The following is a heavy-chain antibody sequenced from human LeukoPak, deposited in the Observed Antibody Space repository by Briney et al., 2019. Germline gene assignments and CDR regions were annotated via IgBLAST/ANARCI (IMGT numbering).Heavy chain of an antibody. J-gene: IGHJ6*02. CDR2: IIPIFGTA. CDR1: GGTFSSYA. D-gene: IGHD6-6*01. Sequence: SVKVSCKASGGTFSSYAISWVRQAPGQGLEWMGGIIPIFGTANYAQKFQGRVTITADESTSTAYMELSSLRSEDTAVYYCARDDGIIAARYYGMDVWGQGNTVTVSS. CDR3: ARDDGIIAARYYGMDV. V-gene: IGHV1-69*13.